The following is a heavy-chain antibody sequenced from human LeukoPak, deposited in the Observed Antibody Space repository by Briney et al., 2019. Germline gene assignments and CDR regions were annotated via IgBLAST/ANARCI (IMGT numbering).Heavy chain of an antibody. D-gene: IGHD6-13*01. CDR1: GFTVSSNY. V-gene: IGHV3-30-3*01. CDR2: ISYDGSNK. J-gene: IGHJ6*02. CDR3: ARDKVRQQLFYGMDV. Sequence: PGGSLRLSCAASGFTVSSNYMSWVRQAPGKGLEWVAVISYDGSNKYCADSVKGRFTISRDNSRNTLYLQMNSLRAEDTAVYYCARDKVRQQLFYGMDVWGQGTTVTVSS.